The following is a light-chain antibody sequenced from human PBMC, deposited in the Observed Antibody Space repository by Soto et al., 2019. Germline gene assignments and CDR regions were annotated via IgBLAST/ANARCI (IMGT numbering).Light chain of an antibody. CDR3: QQRNRSPRT. Sequence: ASQSGTSYLDWYQRKPGQAPKLLIYGASSWYSGVPARFSGSGSGTEFTLTISSLQAEDVVVYYCQQRNRSPRTFGQGTKVEIK. V-gene: IGKV3-15*01. CDR1: QSGTSY. J-gene: IGKJ1*01. CDR2: GAS.